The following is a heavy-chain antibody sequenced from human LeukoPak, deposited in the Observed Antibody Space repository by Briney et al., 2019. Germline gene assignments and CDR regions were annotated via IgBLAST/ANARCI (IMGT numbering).Heavy chain of an antibody. CDR1: GYSFTTYW. V-gene: IGHV5-51*01. J-gene: IGHJ4*02. Sequence: GESLKISCKGSGYSFTTYWIGWVRQMPGKGLEWMGIIYLGDSDTRYSPPFEGQVTISADKSISTAYLQWNSPKASDTAMYYCARVTAGRHFEYWGQGTLVTVSS. CDR3: ARVTAGRHFEY. D-gene: IGHD3-16*01. CDR2: IYLGDSDT.